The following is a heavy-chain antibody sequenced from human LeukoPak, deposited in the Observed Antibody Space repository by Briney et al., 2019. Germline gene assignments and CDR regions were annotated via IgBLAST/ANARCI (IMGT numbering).Heavy chain of an antibody. CDR2: ISGSGGST. Sequence: GGSLRLSCAASGFTFSSYSMNWVRQAPGKGLEWVSAISGSGGSTYYADSVKGRFTISRDNSKNTLYLQMNSLRAEDTAVYYCAKDDYYDSSGYYYLFDYWGQGTLVTVSS. CDR3: AKDDYYDSSGYYYLFDY. J-gene: IGHJ4*02. V-gene: IGHV3-23*01. CDR1: GFTFSSYS. D-gene: IGHD3-22*01.